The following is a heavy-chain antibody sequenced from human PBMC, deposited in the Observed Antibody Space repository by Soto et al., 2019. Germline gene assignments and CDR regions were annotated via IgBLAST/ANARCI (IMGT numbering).Heavy chain of an antibody. CDR3: AKDRPNYGDTCGIYYRPGGDY. V-gene: IGHV3-23*01. CDR2: ITSRGDVT. J-gene: IGHJ4*02. Sequence: PGGSLRLSCAASGITFSTFAMSWVRQAPGKGLEWVASITSRGDVTFYPDSVKGRLTISRDNSKNTLYLQMNGLRAEDTAVYYCAKDRPNYGDTCGIYYRPGGDYWGQGALVTVSS. CDR1: GITFSTFA. D-gene: IGHD3-22*01.